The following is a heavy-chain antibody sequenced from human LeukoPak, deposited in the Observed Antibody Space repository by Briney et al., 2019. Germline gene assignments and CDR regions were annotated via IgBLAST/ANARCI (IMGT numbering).Heavy chain of an antibody. V-gene: IGHV1-2*02. J-gene: IGHJ4*02. Sequence: ASVKVSCKTSGYTFTSYYIHWVRQAPEQGLEWMGWINPNSGATNYAQKFQGGVTMTTATSISTVYMELTGLTSDDTAIYYCARDHGTDGTTFTLNFDCWGQGTRVTVSS. CDR2: INPNSGAT. CDR3: ARDHGTDGTTFTLNFDC. CDR1: GYTFTSYY. D-gene: IGHD1-1*01.